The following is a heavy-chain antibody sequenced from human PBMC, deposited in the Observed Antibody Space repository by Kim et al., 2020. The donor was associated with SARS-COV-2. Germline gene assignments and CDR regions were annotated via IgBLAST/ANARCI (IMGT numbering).Heavy chain of an antibody. J-gene: IGHJ4*02. CDR3: ARDSATTVTTSPMDY. CDR1: GGSFSGYY. Sequence: SETLSLTCAVYGGSFSGYYWSWIRQPPGKGLEWIGEINHSGSTNYNPSLKSRVTISVDTSKNQFSLKLSSVTAADTAVYYCARDSATTVTTSPMDYWGQGTLVTVSS. V-gene: IGHV4-34*01. CDR2: INHSGST. D-gene: IGHD4-4*01.